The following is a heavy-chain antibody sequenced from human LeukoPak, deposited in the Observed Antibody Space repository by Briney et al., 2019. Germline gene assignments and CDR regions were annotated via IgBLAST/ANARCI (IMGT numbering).Heavy chain of an antibody. CDR2: IYYSGST. D-gene: IGHD4-11*01. V-gene: IGHV4-59*12. J-gene: IGHJ6*03. CDR3: ASTVQYYYYMDV. Sequence: SETLSLTCTVFGGSISSYYWSWIRQPPGKGLEWIGYIYYSGSTNYNPSLKSRVTISVDTSKNQFSLKLSSVTAADTAVYYCASTVQYYYYMDVWGKGTTVTISS. CDR1: GGSISSYY.